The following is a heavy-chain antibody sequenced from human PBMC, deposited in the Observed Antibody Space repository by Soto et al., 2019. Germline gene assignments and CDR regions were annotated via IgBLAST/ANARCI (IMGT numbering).Heavy chain of an antibody. J-gene: IGHJ4*02. Sequence: QVQLQESGPGLVKPSETLSLTCTVSGGSISSYYWSWIRQPPGKGLEWIGYIYYSGSTNYNPSLKSRVTISVDTSKNQFSLKLSSVTAADTVVYYCARVDTAMVYFDYWGQGTLVTVSS. CDR2: IYYSGST. D-gene: IGHD5-18*01. V-gene: IGHV4-59*01. CDR3: ARVDTAMVYFDY. CDR1: GGSISSYY.